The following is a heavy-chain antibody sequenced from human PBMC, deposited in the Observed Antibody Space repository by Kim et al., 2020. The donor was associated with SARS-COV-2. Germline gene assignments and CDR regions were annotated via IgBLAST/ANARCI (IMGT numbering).Heavy chain of an antibody. D-gene: IGHD2-21*02. CDR1: GFTFKKYS. CDR2: ISATQNTI. Sequence: GGSLRLSCAASGFTFKKYSMNWVRQAPGKGLEWVSYISATQNTIYYADSVKGRFTISRDNVGGSLYLQMTGLTTQDTAVYYCVRDLSYDVVTAVPFDHWGPGTLVTVSP. CDR3: VRDLSYDVVTAVPFDH. V-gene: IGHV3-48*04. J-gene: IGHJ5*02.